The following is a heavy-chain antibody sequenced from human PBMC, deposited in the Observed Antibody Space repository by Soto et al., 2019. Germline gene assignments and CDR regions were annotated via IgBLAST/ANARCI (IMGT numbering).Heavy chain of an antibody. CDR3: AVPKWALPNYYSGMDV. Sequence: GASVKVSCKASGGTFSSYAISWVRQAPGQGLEWMGGIIPIFGTANYAQKFQGRVTITADESTSTAYMELSSLRSEDTAVYYCAVPKWALPNYYSGMDVWGQGPTVTVSS. V-gene: IGHV1-69*13. D-gene: IGHD1-26*01. J-gene: IGHJ6*02. CDR2: IIPIFGTA. CDR1: GGTFSSYA.